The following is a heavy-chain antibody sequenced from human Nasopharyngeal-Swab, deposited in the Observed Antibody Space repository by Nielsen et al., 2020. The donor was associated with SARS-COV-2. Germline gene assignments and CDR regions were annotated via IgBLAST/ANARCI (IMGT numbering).Heavy chain of an antibody. V-gene: IGHV3-21*01. CDR1: GFTFISYS. Sequence: VGSLRLSCASSGFTFISYSMNWVRQAPGKGLEFVSSISSSSSYIYYADSVKGRFTISRDNAKNSLYLQMNSLRAEDTAVYYCASWELPITYWGQGTLVTVSS. CDR2: ISSSSSYI. D-gene: IGHD1-26*01. CDR3: ASWELPITY. J-gene: IGHJ4*02.